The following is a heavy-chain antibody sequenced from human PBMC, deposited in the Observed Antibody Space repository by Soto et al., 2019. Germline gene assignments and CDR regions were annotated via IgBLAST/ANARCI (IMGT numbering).Heavy chain of an antibody. Sequence: QVQLVQSGAEVKKPGASVKVSCKASGYTFTRYDINWVRQATGQVLEWMGWMNPNSGNTGYAQKFQGRVTMTRDTSINTAYMELSSLRSEDTAVYYCARGKREHDILTDSYYYYMDVWGKGTPVTVSS. J-gene: IGHJ6*03. D-gene: IGHD3-9*01. CDR1: GYTFTRYD. V-gene: IGHV1-8*01. CDR2: MNPNSGNT. CDR3: ARGKREHDILTDSYYYYMDV.